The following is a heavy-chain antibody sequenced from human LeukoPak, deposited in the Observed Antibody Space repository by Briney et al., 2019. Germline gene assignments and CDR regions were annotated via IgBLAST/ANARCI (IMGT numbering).Heavy chain of an antibody. Sequence: GGSLRLSCAASGFTFSSYEMNWVRQAPGKGLEWVSYISSSGSTIYYADSVKGRFTISRDNAKNSLYLQMNSLRAEDTAVYYCAREGTGYYGSGNNWFDPWGQGTLVTVSS. D-gene: IGHD3-10*01. CDR1: GFTFSSYE. J-gene: IGHJ5*02. CDR2: ISSSGSTI. CDR3: AREGTGYYGSGNNWFDP. V-gene: IGHV3-48*03.